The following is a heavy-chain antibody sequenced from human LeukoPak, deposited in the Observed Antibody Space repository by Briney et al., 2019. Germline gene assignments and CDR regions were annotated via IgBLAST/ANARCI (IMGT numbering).Heavy chain of an antibody. CDR1: SYSLTTLG. D-gene: IGHD2-21*02. CDR2: ISAYNGNT. CDR3: ETDSGSYCCRDCHFDY. Sequence: EASVKVSCQASSYSLTTLGISRVRQAPGQGLEWVGWISAYNGNTNYAQKLQGRVTMTTDTTTSTAYMELRSPKSAATAVYDSETDSGSYCCRDCHFDYWGQGTLVTVSS. V-gene: IGHV1-18*01. J-gene: IGHJ4*02.